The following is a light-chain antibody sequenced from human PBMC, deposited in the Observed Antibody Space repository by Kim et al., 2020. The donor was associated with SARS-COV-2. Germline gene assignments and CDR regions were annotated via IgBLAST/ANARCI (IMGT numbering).Light chain of an antibody. J-gene: IGLJ2*01. CDR3: QTWDNDDVV. V-gene: IGLV3-1*01. CDR2: RDT. CDR1: KLGDEY. Sequence: SVSPGPTASITCSGDKLGDEYVSWYQQKSGQSPVLVIYRDTKRPSGIPERFSGSNSGNTATLTIIGTQAVDEGDFYCQTWDNDDVVFGGGTKLTVL.